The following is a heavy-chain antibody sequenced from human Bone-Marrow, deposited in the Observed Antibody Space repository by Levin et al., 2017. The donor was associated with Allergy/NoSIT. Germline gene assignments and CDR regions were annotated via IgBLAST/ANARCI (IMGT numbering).Heavy chain of an antibody. Sequence: PSETLSLTCAVYGGSFSGYYWSWIRQPPGKGLEWIGEINHSGSTNYNPSLKSRVTISVDTSKNQFSLKLSSVTAADTAVYYCARTAVPDSSEPSKYYFDYWGQGTLVTVSS. V-gene: IGHV4-34*01. CDR1: GGSFSGYY. CDR2: INHSGST. CDR3: ARTAVPDSSEPSKYYFDY. J-gene: IGHJ4*02. D-gene: IGHD3-22*01.